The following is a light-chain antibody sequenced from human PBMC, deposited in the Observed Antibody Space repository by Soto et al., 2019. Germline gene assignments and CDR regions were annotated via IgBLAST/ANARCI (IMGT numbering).Light chain of an antibody. CDR3: GADHNSGNNFVCV. V-gene: IGLV9-49*01. Sequence: QSVLTQPPSASASLGASVTLTCTLSSVYSNYNVDWYQQRPGKGPRFVMRVGTGGIVGAKGEGIPDRFSVLGSGLNRFLTIKNIQEEDEADYHCGADHNSGNNFVCVFGPGTKVTVL. CDR1: SVYSNYN. CDR2: VGTGGIVG. J-gene: IGLJ1*01.